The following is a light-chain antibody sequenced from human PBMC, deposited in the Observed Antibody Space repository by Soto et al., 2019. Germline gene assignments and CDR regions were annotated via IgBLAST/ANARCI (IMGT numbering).Light chain of an antibody. CDR3: QQYGNSPPT. CDR2: GAS. CDR1: QSVSSN. Sequence: EIVMTQSPGTLSVSPGERAALSCRASQSVSSNLAWYQQKPGQAPRLLIYGASTRATGIPARFSGSGSGTEFTLSISSLQSEDFAVYHCQQYGNSPPTFGGGTKVEI. V-gene: IGKV3-15*01. J-gene: IGKJ4*01.